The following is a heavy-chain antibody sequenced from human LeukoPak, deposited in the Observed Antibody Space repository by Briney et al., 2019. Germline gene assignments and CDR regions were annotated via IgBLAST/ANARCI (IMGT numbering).Heavy chain of an antibody. CDR3: ARPHDYYDSSAYYAY. V-gene: IGHV1-46*01. CDR1: GYTFTSYY. Sequence: ASVKVSCKASGYTFTSYYMHWVRQAPGRGLEWMGIINPSSGSTTYAQKFQGRVTMTRDTSTSTVYMELSSLRSEDTAVYYCARPHDYYDSSAYYAYWGQGTLVTVSS. J-gene: IGHJ4*02. D-gene: IGHD3-22*01. CDR2: INPSSGST.